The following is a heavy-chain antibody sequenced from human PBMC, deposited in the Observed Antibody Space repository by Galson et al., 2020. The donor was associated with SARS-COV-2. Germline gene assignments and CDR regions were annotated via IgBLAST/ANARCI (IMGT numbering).Heavy chain of an antibody. Sequence: SETLSLTCTVSGASIRSYYWSWIRQPPGKGLEWIGDINSSGSTNYNPSPKSRLTMSVDKTKNQFSLKLSSVTAADTAAYYYGRSRVDIVATTALLFDYWGQGTLVTVSS. D-gene: IGHD5-12*01. CDR2: INSSGST. V-gene: IGHV4-59*01. J-gene: IGHJ4*02. CDR3: GRSRVDIVATTALLFDY. CDR1: GASIRSYY.